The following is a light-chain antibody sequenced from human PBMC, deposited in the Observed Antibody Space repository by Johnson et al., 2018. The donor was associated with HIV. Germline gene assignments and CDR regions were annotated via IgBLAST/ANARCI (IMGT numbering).Light chain of an antibody. CDR3: GTWDSSLSVLYV. Sequence: LTQPPSVSAAPGQKVTISCSGSSSNIGNNYVSWYQQLPGTAPKLLIYENNKRPSGIPDRFSGSKSGTSATLGITGLQTGDEADYYCGTWDSSLSVLYVFGTGTKVTVL. J-gene: IGLJ1*01. CDR1: SSNIGNNY. CDR2: ENN. V-gene: IGLV1-51*02.